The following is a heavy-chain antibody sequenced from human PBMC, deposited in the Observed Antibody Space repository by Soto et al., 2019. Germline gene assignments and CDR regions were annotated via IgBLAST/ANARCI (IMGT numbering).Heavy chain of an antibody. CDR2: IYSGGST. V-gene: IGHV3-66*01. D-gene: IGHD2-2*01. Sequence: PGGSLRLSCAASGFTVSSNYMSWVRQAPGKGLEWVSVIYSGGSTYYADSVKGRFTISRDNSKNTLYLQMNSLRAEDTAVYYCARGVCISTSCPFDYWGQGTLVTVSS. CDR1: GFTVSSNY. CDR3: ARGVCISTSCPFDY. J-gene: IGHJ4*02.